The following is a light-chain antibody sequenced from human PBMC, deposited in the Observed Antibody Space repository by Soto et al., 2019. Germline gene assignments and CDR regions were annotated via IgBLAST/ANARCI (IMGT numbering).Light chain of an antibody. V-gene: IGLV2-8*01. CDR1: SSDVGGNNY. J-gene: IGLJ2*01. CDR2: EVT. CDR3: SSYAGSNNVI. Sequence: QSVLTQPPSASGSPGQSVAISCTGTSSDVGGNNYVSWYQQHPGKAPKLMVYEVTKRPSGVPDRFSGSKFGNTASLTVSGLQAEDEADYYCSSYAGSNNVIFGGGTQLTVL.